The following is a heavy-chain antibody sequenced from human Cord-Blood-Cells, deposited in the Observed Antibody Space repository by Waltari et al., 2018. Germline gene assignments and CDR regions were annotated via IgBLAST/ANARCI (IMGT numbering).Heavy chain of an antibody. CDR3: ARQTGYRGSYPDY. J-gene: IGHJ4*02. D-gene: IGHD1-26*01. V-gene: IGHV1-69*01. Sequence: QLQLVQSGAEVTKPGSSVKVSCKASGRTFSSYAISCVRQAPGQGLEWMGGIIPIFGTGNYAQKFQGRVTITADESTSTAYMELSSLRSEDTAVYYCARQTGYRGSYPDYWGQGTLVTVSS. CDR1: GRTFSSYA. CDR2: IIPIFGTG.